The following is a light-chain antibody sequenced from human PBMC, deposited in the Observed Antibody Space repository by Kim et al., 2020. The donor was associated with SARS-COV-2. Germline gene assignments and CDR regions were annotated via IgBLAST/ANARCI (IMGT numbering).Light chain of an antibody. CDR1: QSVSSSY. Sequence: EIVLTQSPGTLSLSPGERATLSCRASQSVSSSYLAWYQQKLGQAPRLLIYGASSRATGIPDRFSGSGSGTDFTLTISRLEPEDFAVYSCQQYSNSAFPFGGGTKVEIK. V-gene: IGKV3-20*01. CDR3: QQYSNSAFP. J-gene: IGKJ4*01. CDR2: GAS.